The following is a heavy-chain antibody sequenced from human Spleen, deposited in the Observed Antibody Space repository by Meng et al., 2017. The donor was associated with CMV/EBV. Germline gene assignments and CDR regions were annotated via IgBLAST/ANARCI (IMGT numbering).Heavy chain of an antibody. J-gene: IGHJ4*02. Sequence: ASVKVSCKASGYTFTDYYLHWVRQAPGQGLEWMGWIHPNTGGTNYAQNFQGRVTMTRDTSIRTVYMELSSLRSDDTAMYYCARDDNWGPDYWGQGTLVTVSS. CDR2: IHPNTGGT. D-gene: IGHD7-27*01. CDR1: GYTFTDYY. CDR3: ARDDNWGPDY. V-gene: IGHV1-2*02.